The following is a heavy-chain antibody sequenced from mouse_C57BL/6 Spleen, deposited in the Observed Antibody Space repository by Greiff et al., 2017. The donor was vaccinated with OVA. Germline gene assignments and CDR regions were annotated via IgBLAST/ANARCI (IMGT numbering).Heavy chain of an antibody. J-gene: IGHJ4*01. CDR2: IDPNSGGT. CDR3: ARERGWDYNVGNAMDY. V-gene: IGHV1-72*01. CDR1: GYTFTSYW. D-gene: IGHD1-1*01. Sequence: QVQLQQSGAELVKPGASVKLSCKASGYTFTSYWMHWVKQRPGRGLEWIGRIDPNSGGTKYNEKFKCKATLTVDKPSSTAYMQLSSLTSEDSAVYYCARERGWDYNVGNAMDYWGQGTSVTVSS.